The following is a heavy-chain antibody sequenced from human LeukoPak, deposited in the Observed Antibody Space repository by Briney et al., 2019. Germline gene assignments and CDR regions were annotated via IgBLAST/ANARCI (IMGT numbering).Heavy chain of an antibody. CDR3: ARGSGATGVRFDP. CDR2: IYYSGST. CDR1: GGSISSYY. Sequence: SETLSLTCTVSGGSISSYYWSWIRQPPGKGLEWIGYIYYSGSTNYNPSLKSRVTISVDTSKNQFSLKLSSVTAADTAVYYCARGSGATGVRFDPWGQGTLVTVSS. D-gene: IGHD1-26*01. J-gene: IGHJ5*02. V-gene: IGHV4-59*01.